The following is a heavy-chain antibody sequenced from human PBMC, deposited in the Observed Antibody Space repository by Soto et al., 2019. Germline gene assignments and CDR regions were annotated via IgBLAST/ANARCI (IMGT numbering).Heavy chain of an antibody. J-gene: IGHJ5*02. CDR3: VRDGSGNLYLNWLGP. D-gene: IGHD5-12*01. Sequence: GGSLRLSCAASGFTFSSYSMNWVRQAPGKGLEWISCISSHSNTLHYADSVKVRFTISRYNAGNSLYLQMNSLRDEDTAVYYCVRDGSGNLYLNWLGPWGKGTLVT. CDR1: GFTFSSYS. CDR2: ISSHSNTL. V-gene: IGHV3-48*02.